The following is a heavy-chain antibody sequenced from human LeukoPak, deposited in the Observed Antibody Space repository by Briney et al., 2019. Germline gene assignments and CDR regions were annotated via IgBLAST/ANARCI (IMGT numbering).Heavy chain of an antibody. J-gene: IGHJ4*02. D-gene: IGHD3-22*01. V-gene: IGHV4-39*01. CDR1: GGSISSSSYY. CDR2: IYYGGTT. CDR3: ARLGYYDSSGYYYY. Sequence: SETLSLTCTVSGGSISSSSYYWGWIRQPPGQGLEWIGSIYYGGTTYYNPSLKSRVTISVDTSKNQFSPNLSSVTAADTAVYYCARLGYYDSSGYYYYWGRGTLVTVSS.